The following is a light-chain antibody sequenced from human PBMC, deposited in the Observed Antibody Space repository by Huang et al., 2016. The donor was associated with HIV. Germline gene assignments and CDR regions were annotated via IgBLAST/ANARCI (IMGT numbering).Light chain of an antibody. CDR3: HHRSGWPRT. CDR1: QSLNNY. V-gene: IGKV3-11*01. Sequence: EIVLTQSPATLSLSPGERATLSCRASQSLNNYLSWYQQKPGQPPRLLIYETSNRATGIPVRFSGGGSGTDFTLTISSLEPEDFAVYFCHHRSGWPRTFGQGTKLEI. CDR2: ETS. J-gene: IGKJ2*01.